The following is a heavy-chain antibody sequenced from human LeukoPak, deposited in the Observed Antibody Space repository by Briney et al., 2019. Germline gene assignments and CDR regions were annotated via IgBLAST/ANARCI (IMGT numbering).Heavy chain of an antibody. CDR2: ISHSGDT. CDR1: GVSISGHY. Sequence: KPSETLSLTCSVSGVSISGHYWSWIRLPPGKGLEWIGCISHSGDTRYSPSLKSRVTISLDTSKNQFSLTLNSVTAADTAVYYCARQPISGWDFDYWGQGTLVTVSS. V-gene: IGHV4-59*08. CDR3: ARQPISGWDFDY. D-gene: IGHD6-19*01. J-gene: IGHJ4*02.